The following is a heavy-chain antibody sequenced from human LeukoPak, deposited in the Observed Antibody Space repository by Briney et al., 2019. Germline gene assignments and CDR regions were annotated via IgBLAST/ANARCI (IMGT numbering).Heavy chain of an antibody. CDR1: GGSFSGYY. J-gene: IGHJ4*02. CDR3: ARGRYDFWSGYYAYYFDY. CDR2: INHSGRT. Sequence: PSETLSLTCAVYGGSFSGYYWSWLRQPPGKGLEWIGEINHSGRTNYNPSLKSRVTLSVDTSKNQFSLKLSSVTAADTAVYYCARGRYDFWSGYYAYYFDYWGQGTLVTVSS. D-gene: IGHD3-3*01. V-gene: IGHV4-34*01.